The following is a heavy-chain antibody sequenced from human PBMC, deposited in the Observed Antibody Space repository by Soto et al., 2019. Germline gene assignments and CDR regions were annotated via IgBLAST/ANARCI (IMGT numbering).Heavy chain of an antibody. CDR1: GFAVSSKY. D-gene: IGHD6-19*01. Sequence: EVQLVESGGGLIQPGGSLRLSCAASGFAVSSKYMTWVRQAPGKGLEWVSVTYGGGTTYYADSVKGRFTISRDTSKNTLYLQMNSLRAEDTVVYYCVQTTGWPGFDFRGQGTLVTVSS. J-gene: IGHJ4*02. CDR2: TYGGGTT. CDR3: VQTTGWPGFDF. V-gene: IGHV3-53*01.